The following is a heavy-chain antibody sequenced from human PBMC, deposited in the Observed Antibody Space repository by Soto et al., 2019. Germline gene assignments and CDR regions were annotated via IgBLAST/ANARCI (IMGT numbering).Heavy chain of an antibody. CDR1: GFTFSSYA. V-gene: IGHV3-23*01. D-gene: IGHD2-2*01. J-gene: IGHJ4*02. CDR2: ISGSGGST. Sequence: GGSLRLSCAASGFTFSSYAMSWVRQAPGKGLEWVSAISGSGGSTYYADSVKGRFTISRDNSKNTLYLQMNSLRAEDTAVYYCAKDVPGGDCSSTSCYAHDYFDYWGQGTLVTVSS. CDR3: AKDVPGGDCSSTSCYAHDYFDY.